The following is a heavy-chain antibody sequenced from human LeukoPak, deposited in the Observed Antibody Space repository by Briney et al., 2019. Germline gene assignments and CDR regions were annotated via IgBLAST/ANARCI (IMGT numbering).Heavy chain of an antibody. J-gene: IGHJ4*02. CDR3: ARLNYYQSSVQGRYVDY. Sequence: SETLSLTCTVSGDSISSGSYYWGWIRQPPGKGLEWIGNIYYSGGTYYNPSLKSRVTISVDTSKNLFSLKLSSVTATDTAVYYCARLNYYQSSVQGRYVDYWGQGTLVTVSS. CDR2: IYYSGGT. V-gene: IGHV4-39*01. D-gene: IGHD3-22*01. CDR1: GDSISSGSYY.